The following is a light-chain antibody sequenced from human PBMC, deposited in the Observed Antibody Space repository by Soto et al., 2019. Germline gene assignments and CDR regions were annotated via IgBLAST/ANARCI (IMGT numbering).Light chain of an antibody. Sequence: SYELTQPPSVSVAPGKTARITCGGNNIGSKSVHWYQQKPGQAPVVVIYYDSDRPSGIPERFSGSNSGNTATLTISRVEAGDEADYYCQVWDSTSDHPGVFGGGTKITVL. CDR2: YDS. CDR1: NIGSKS. CDR3: QVWDSTSDHPGV. J-gene: IGLJ2*01. V-gene: IGLV3-21*04.